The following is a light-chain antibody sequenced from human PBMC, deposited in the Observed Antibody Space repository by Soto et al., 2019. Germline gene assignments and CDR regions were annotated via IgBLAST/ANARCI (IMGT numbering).Light chain of an antibody. V-gene: IGKV3-15*01. CDR3: QQYNNWPHT. Sequence: ILITQSPATLSVSPGEKATLSCKASQSVSSKLAWFQQKPGQAPSLLIYGVSTRATGVPVRFSGSGSGTEFTLTINSLQSEDFAVYYCQQYNNWPHTLGQGTKVDIK. J-gene: IGKJ2*01. CDR1: QSVSSK. CDR2: GVS.